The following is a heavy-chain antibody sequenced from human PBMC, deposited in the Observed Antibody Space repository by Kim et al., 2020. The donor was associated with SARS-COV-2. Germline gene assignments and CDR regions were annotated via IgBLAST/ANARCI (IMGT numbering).Heavy chain of an antibody. CDR3: SRLSEDAYNFDY. Sequence: GGSLRLSCSFSGFSFGDYAMSWFRQAPGKGLEWVGFIASKAHGGTIEYGASVKGRFIISREDSESIAYLQMNSLKTDDTAVYYCSRLSEDAYNFDYWGQGTLVTVSS. CDR2: IASKAHGGTI. V-gene: IGHV3-49*03. J-gene: IGHJ4*02. CDR1: GFSFGDYA. D-gene: IGHD2-2*01.